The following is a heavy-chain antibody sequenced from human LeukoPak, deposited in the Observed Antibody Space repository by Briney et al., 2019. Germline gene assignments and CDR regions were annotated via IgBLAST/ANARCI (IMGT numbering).Heavy chain of an antibody. CDR3: ARAGYSSSWYPF. J-gene: IGHJ4*02. CDR2: IYYSGST. V-gene: IGHV4-61*01. CDR1: GGSVSSGSYY. Sequence: SETLSLTCTVSGGSVSSGSYYWSWIRQPPGKGLEWIGYIYYSGSTNYNPSLKSRVTISVDTSKNQFSLKLSSVTAADTAVYYCARAGYSSSWYPFWGQGTLVTVSS. D-gene: IGHD6-13*01.